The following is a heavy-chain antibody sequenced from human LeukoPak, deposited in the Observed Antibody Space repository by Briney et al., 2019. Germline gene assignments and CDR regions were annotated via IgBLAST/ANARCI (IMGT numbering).Heavy chain of an antibody. Sequence: ASVKVSCKVSGYTLTELSMHWVRQAPGKGLEWMGGFDPEDGETIYAQKFQGRVTMTEDTSTDTAYMELSSLRSEDTAVYYCATEILILDYGSVYDAFDIWGQGTMVTVSS. J-gene: IGHJ3*02. CDR3: ATEILILDYGSVYDAFDI. D-gene: IGHD3-10*01. CDR1: GYTLTELS. CDR2: FDPEDGET. V-gene: IGHV1-24*01.